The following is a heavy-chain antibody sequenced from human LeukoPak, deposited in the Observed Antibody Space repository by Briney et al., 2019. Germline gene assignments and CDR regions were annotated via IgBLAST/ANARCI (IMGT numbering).Heavy chain of an antibody. CDR2: INHSGST. D-gene: IGHD5-24*01. CDR3: ARGPVVEMATIEEGGYYFDY. CDR1: GGSFSGYY. J-gene: IGHJ4*02. V-gene: IGHV4-34*01. Sequence: KSSETLSLTCAVYGGSFSGYYWSWIRQPPGKGLEWIGEINHSGSTNYNPSLKSRVTISVDTSKNQFSLKLSSVTAADTAVYYCARGPVVEMATIEEGGYYFDYWGQGTLVTVSS.